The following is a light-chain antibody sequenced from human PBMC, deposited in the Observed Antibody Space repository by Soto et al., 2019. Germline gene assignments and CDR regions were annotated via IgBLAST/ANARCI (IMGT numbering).Light chain of an antibody. J-gene: IGKJ1*01. CDR1: QGISSY. V-gene: IGKV1-8*01. CDR3: QQYYGYPWT. Sequence: AILMTQSPSSFSASTGDRVTITCRASQGISSYLAWYQQKPGKAPKLLIYAASTLQSGVPSRFSGSGSGTDFTLTISCLQSEDFATYSCQQYYGYPWTFGQGTKVDIK. CDR2: AAS.